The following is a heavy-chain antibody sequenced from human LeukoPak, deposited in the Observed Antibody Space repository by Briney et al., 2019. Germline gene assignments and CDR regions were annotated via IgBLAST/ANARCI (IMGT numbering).Heavy chain of an antibody. D-gene: IGHD1-26*01. Sequence: SETLSLTCSVSGASISSHSYHWIRQPPGKGLEWIGCIYCSGATYYNPSLRRRVTFSVDTSTNHFSLELTSVTAADTAVYYCARDGTSDRYNWFDTWEQGILVTASS. CDR2: IYCSGAT. CDR1: GASISSHS. J-gene: IGHJ5*02. CDR3: ARDGTSDRYNWFDT. V-gene: IGHV4-59*11.